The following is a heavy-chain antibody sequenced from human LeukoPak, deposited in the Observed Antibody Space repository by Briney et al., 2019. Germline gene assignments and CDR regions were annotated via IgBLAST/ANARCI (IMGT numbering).Heavy chain of an antibody. D-gene: IGHD1-14*01. CDR2: IFTDGRT. Sequence: GGSLRLSCAASEFIVSSNYMTWVRQAPGKGLEWVSHIFTDGRTSYANSVKGRFTISRDNSKNTLYLQMNSLRAEDTAVYYCATPLTGLAYWGQGTLVTVSS. V-gene: IGHV3-53*01. J-gene: IGHJ4*02. CDR3: ATPLTGLAY. CDR1: EFIVSSNY.